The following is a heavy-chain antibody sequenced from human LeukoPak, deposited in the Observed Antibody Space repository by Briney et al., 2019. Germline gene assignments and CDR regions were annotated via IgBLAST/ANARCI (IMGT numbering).Heavy chain of an antibody. CDR3: AREIIAEGWFDP. CDR1: GYTFTSYY. Sequence: ASVKVSCKASGYTFTSYYMHWVRQAPGQGLERMGIINPSGGSTSYAQKFQGRVTMTRDTSTSTVYMELSSLRSEDTAVYYCAREIIAEGWFDPWGQGTLVTVSS. V-gene: IGHV1-46*01. CDR2: INPSGGST. J-gene: IGHJ5*02. D-gene: IGHD3-10*01.